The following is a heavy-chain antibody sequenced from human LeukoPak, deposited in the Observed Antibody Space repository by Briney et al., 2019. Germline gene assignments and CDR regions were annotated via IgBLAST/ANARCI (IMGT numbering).Heavy chain of an antibody. CDR1: GGSFSGYY. D-gene: IGHD6-19*01. Sequence: SETLSLTCAVYGGSFSGYYWSWIRQPPGKGLEWIGEINHSGSTNYNPSLKSRVTISVDTSKNQFSLKLSSVTAADTAVYYCARNRQWPDYYYYMEIWGAGATVTVSS. CDR2: INHSGST. CDR3: ARNRQWPDYYYYMEI. V-gene: IGHV4-34*01. J-gene: IGHJ6*03.